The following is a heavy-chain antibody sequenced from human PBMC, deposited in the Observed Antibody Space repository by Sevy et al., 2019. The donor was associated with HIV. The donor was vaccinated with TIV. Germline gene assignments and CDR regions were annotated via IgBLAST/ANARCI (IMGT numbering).Heavy chain of an antibody. CDR3: ARVVWGPYRYDDY. D-gene: IGHD3-16*02. CDR1: GLTLSSCG. Sequence: GGSLRLSCASSGLTLSSCGMHWARQAPGKGLEWVAVISYDGSNKYYAESVKGRFTISRDTSKNTLYLQMNSLRAEDTAVYYCARVVWGPYRYDDYWGQGTLVTVSS. J-gene: IGHJ4*02. V-gene: IGHV3-30*03. CDR2: ISYDGSNK.